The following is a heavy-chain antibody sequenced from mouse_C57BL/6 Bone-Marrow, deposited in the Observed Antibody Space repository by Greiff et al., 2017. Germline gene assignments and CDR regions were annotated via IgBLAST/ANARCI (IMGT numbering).Heavy chain of an antibody. CDR3: AHLWVRNY. CDR2: IDPSDSYT. CDR1: GYTFTSYW. D-gene: IGHD2-14*01. Sequence: QVQLQQPGAELVKPGASVKLSCKASGYTFTSYWMQWVKQRPGQGLEWIGEIDPSDSYTNYNQKFKGKSTLTVDTSSSTAYMQLSSLTSEDSAVYYCAHLWVRNYWGQGTTLTVSS. V-gene: IGHV1-50*01. J-gene: IGHJ2*01.